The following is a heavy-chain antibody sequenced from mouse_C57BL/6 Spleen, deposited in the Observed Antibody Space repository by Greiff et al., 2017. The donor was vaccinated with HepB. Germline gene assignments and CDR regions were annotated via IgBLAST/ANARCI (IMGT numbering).Heavy chain of an antibody. CDR2: ISYDGSN. Sequence: EVKLLESGPGLVKPSQSLSLTCSVTGYSITSGYYWNWIRQFPGNKLEWMGYISYDGSNNYNPSLKNRISITRDTSKNQFFLKLNSVTTEDTATYYCARGGSYDGYYGGYFDVWGTGTTVTVSS. D-gene: IGHD2-3*01. CDR1: GYSITSGYY. CDR3: ARGGSYDGYYGGYFDV. V-gene: IGHV3-6*01. J-gene: IGHJ1*03.